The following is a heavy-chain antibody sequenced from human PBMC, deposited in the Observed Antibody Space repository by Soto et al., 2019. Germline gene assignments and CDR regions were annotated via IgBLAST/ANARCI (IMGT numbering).Heavy chain of an antibody. CDR3: TLGSWSAETFDI. D-gene: IGHD6-13*01. V-gene: IGHV1-69*02. Sequence: QVQLVQSGAEVKKPGSSVKVSCKASGGTFSTYTIIWVRQAPGQGLEWMGRILPMLDITNSAQRFQGRVTITADKSKSTASLELSSLRSEYTAVYYCTLGSWSAETFDIWGRGTMVTVSS. CDR2: ILPMLDIT. J-gene: IGHJ3*02. CDR1: GGTFSTYT.